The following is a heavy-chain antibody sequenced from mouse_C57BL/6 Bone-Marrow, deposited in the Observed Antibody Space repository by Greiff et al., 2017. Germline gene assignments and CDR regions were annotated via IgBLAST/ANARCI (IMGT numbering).Heavy chain of an antibody. J-gene: IGHJ3*01. D-gene: IGHD3-2*02. V-gene: IGHV1-81*01. Sequence: KQRTGQGLEWIGEIYPRSGNTYYNEKFKGKATLTADKSSSTAYMELRSLTSEDSAVYFCARGSSGYAYWGQGTLVTVSA. CDR2: IYPRSGNT. CDR3: ARGSSGYAY.